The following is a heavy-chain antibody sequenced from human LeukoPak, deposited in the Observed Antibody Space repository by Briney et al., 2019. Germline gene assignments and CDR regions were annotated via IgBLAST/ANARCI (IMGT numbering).Heavy chain of an antibody. CDR2: NYTSGST. J-gene: IGHJ6*03. Sequence: SETLSLTCTVSGGSISSYYWSWIRQPPGKGLEWIGYNYTSGSTNYNPSLRSRVTTSVDSSKNQFSLKLSSVTAADTAVYYCARCPLEGYPSYTDVWGKPTTVTVSS. V-gene: IGHV4-4*09. CDR1: GGSISSYY. D-gene: IGHD1-1*01. CDR3: ARCPLEGYPSYTDV.